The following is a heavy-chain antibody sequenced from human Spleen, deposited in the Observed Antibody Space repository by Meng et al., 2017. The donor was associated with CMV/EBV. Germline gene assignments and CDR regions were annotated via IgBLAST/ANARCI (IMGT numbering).Heavy chain of an antibody. CDR2: ISSDGSYM. Sequence: GGSLRLSCAASGFTFSSYNMNWVRQAPGKGLEWVSSISSDGSYMYYADSVKGRFTISRDNPRNSLYLQMNSLRAEDTAVYYCARDRSYYYDSTGLDYWGQGTLVTVSS. D-gene: IGHD3-22*01. CDR1: GFTFSSYN. V-gene: IGHV3-21*01. J-gene: IGHJ4*02. CDR3: ARDRSYYYDSTGLDY.